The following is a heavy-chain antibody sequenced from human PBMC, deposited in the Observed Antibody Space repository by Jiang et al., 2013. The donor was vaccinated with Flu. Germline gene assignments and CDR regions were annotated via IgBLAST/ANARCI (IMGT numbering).Heavy chain of an antibody. D-gene: IGHD1-26*01. CDR2: IYWNDDK. J-gene: IGHJ4*02. Sequence: LIYWNDDKRYSPSLKSRLTITKDTSKNQVVLTMTNMDPVDTATYYCASVGASSPSYYFDYWGQGTLVTVSS. V-gene: IGHV2-5*01. CDR3: ASVGASSPSYYFDY.